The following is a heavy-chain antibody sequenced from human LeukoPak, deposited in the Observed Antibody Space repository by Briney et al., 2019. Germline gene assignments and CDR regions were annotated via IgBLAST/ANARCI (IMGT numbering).Heavy chain of an antibody. D-gene: IGHD3-10*01. J-gene: IGHJ4*02. CDR2: INHSGST. Sequence: SETLSLTCAVYGGSSSGYYWSWIRQPPGKGLEWIGEINHSGSTNYNPSLKSRVTISVDTSKNQFSLKLSSVTAADTAVYYCARGIASYYGSGSYYKLWGQGTLVTVSS. V-gene: IGHV4-34*01. CDR1: GGSSSGYY. CDR3: ARGIASYYGSGSYYKL.